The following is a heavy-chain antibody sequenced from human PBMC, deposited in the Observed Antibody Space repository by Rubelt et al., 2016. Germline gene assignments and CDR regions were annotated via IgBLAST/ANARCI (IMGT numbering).Heavy chain of an antibody. CDR3: ARDHSGSYSFDV. CDR2: INAGNGNT. J-gene: IGHJ4*02. Sequence: EVKKPGASVKVSCKASGYTFTSYSMHWMRQAPGQKLEWMGWINAGNGNTKYSQKFQGRVTITRDTSASTAYMELSSLTSEDTAVYYCARDHSGSYSFDVWGQGTLVTVSS. D-gene: IGHD1-26*01. CDR1: GYTFTSYS. V-gene: IGHV1-3*01.